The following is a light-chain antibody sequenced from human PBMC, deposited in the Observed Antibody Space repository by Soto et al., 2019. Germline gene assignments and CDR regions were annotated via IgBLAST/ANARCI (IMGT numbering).Light chain of an antibody. V-gene: IGLV1-47*02. CDR1: SANIGNNY. CDR2: SNN. J-gene: IGLJ1*01. CDR3: LSCNDSLGCLV. Sequence: QSVLTQPPSASGTPGQRVTISCSGRSANIGNNYVCWYQQLPGTAPKLLIYSNNQRPSGVPDRFSGSKSGTSASLAISGLRSEDGADYYCLSCNDSLGCLVFGTGTKATAL.